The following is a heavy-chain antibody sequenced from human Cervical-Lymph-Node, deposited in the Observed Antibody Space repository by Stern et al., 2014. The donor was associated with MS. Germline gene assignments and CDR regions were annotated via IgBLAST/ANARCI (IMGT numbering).Heavy chain of an antibody. D-gene: IGHD1-1*01. CDR1: GYTFTNNW. CDR3: ARPPPRRKWDDPNYGMDV. Sequence: VQLVESGAEVKKPGESLKISCKGSGYTFTNNWIAWVRQMPGKGLEWMGIIYPDDSDIRYSPSLQGQVTISADKSISTASLQWGSLKAADSPVYYCARPPPRRKWDDPNYGMDVWGQGTTVTVSS. J-gene: IGHJ6*02. V-gene: IGHV5-51*03. CDR2: IYPDDSDI.